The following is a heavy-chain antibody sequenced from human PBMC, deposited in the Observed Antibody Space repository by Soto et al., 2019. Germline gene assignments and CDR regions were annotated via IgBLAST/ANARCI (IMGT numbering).Heavy chain of an antibody. D-gene: IGHD3-10*01. V-gene: IGHV1-3*01. Sequence: QVQLVQSGAEVKKPGASVKVSCKASGYTFTSYAMHWVRQAPGQRLEWMGWINAGNGNTKYSQKFQGRVTITRDTSASTAYMELSSLRSEDTAVYYCARDGRGVWFGELLPFDYWGQGTLVTVSS. CDR1: GYTFTSYA. CDR2: INAGNGNT. CDR3: ARDGRGVWFGELLPFDY. J-gene: IGHJ4*02.